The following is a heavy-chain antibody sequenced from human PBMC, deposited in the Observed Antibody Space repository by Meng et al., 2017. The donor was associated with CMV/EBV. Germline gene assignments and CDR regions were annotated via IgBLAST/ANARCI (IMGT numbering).Heavy chain of an antibody. Sequence: ETLSLTCAASGFTVSGNHMSWVRQAPGKGLEWISVIYNDDSTHYVDSVKGRFTISRDDSKNTLYLQMNSLRAEDTAVYYYSYQYYFDYWGQGTMVTVSS. CDR1: GFTVSGNH. CDR3: SYQYYFDY. J-gene: IGHJ4*02. D-gene: IGHD2-15*01. CDR2: IYNDDST. V-gene: IGHV3-53*01.